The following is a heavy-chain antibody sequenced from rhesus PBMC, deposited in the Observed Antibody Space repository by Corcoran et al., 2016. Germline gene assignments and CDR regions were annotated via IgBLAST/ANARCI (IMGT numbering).Heavy chain of an antibody. CDR3: ARQYSGYPEAYDY. CDR2: ISGSGGST. Sequence: QLQLQESGPGLVKPSETLSLTCAVSGGSISSNYWSWIRQPPGKGLEWIGRISGSGGSTDNNPSLKSRVTISPATSKNQFSLKLSSGTAADTAVYYCARQYSGYPEAYDYWGQGVLVTVSS. V-gene: IGHV4-173*01. J-gene: IGHJ4*01. CDR1: GGSISSNY. D-gene: IGHD5-24*01.